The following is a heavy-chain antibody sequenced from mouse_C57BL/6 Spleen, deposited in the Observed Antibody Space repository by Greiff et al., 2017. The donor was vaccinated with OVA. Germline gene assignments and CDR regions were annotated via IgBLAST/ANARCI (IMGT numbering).Heavy chain of an antibody. CDR1: GYAFSSSW. Sequence: VQLQQSGPELVKPGASVKISCKASGYAFSSSWMNWVKQRPGKGLEWIGRIYPGDGDTNYNGKFKGKATLTADKSSSTAYMQLSSLTSEDSAVYFCSLTTVVAGDAMDYWGQGTSVTVSS. CDR2: IYPGDGDT. V-gene: IGHV1-82*01. CDR3: SLTTVVAGDAMDY. J-gene: IGHJ4*01. D-gene: IGHD1-1*01.